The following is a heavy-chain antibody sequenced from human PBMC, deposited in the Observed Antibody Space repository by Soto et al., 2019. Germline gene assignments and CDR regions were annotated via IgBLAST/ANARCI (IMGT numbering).Heavy chain of an antibody. V-gene: IGHV3-53*01. CDR2: FFIGGDT. CDR3: AREPCWSGTLTLESFDL. D-gene: IGHD3-3*01. CDR1: GFTFSNFA. J-gene: IGHJ3*01. Sequence: VGYLRLSCAASGFTFSNFAMTWVRQAPGEGLEWVAVFFIGGDTHYAESVKGRFTISRDNSKNTLYLQMNSLRAEDTAVYYCAREPCWSGTLTLESFDLWGQGKIVT.